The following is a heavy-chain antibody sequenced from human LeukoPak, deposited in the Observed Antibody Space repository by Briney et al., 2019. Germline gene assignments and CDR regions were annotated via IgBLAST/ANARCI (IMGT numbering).Heavy chain of an antibody. CDR1: GYTFTSYG. Sequence: ASVEVSCKASGYTFTSYGVNWVRQAPGQGLEWMGWISGYNGNIKYAQKLQGRVTMTTDTSTSTAYMELRSLRSDDTAVYYCARVLLYGSGGQSWFDPWGQGTLVTVSS. CDR2: ISGYNGNI. J-gene: IGHJ5*02. CDR3: ARVLLYGSGGQSWFDP. D-gene: IGHD3-10*01. V-gene: IGHV1-18*01.